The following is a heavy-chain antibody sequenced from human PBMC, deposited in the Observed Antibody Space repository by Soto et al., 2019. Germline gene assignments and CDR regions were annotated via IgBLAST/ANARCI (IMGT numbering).Heavy chain of an antibody. Sequence: QLQLQESGPGLVKPSETLSLTCTVSGGSISSSSYYWGWIRQPPGKGLEWIGSIYYSGSTYYNPSLKSRVTISVDTPKSLFSLKLSSVTAADTAVYYCARHDRLAVAGSYYFDYWGQGTLVTVSS. V-gene: IGHV4-39*01. J-gene: IGHJ4*02. CDR1: GGSISSSSYY. CDR2: IYYSGST. D-gene: IGHD6-19*01. CDR3: ARHDRLAVAGSYYFDY.